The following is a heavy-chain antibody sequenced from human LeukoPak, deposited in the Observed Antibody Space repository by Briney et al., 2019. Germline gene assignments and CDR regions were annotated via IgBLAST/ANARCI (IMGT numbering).Heavy chain of an antibody. J-gene: IGHJ6*02. CDR3: ARGGTAMVTFGNYYYGMDV. CDR2: IVPIFGIA. V-gene: IGHV1-69*04. Sequence: GASVKVSCKASGGTFSSYAISWVRQAPGQGLEWMGRIVPIFGIANYAQKVQGRVTITADKSTSTAYMELSSLRSEDTAVYYCARGGTAMVTFGNYYYGMDVWGQGTTVTVSS. D-gene: IGHD5-18*01. CDR1: GGTFSSYA.